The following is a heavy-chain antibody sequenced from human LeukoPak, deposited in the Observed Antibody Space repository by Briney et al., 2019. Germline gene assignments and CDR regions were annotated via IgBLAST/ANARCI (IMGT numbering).Heavy chain of an antibody. V-gene: IGHV1-24*01. CDR1: GYTLTELS. CDR3: ASTIGSGENNYFDY. J-gene: IGHJ4*02. D-gene: IGHD3-10*01. Sequence: ASVKVSCKVSGYTLTELSMHWVRQAPGKGLEWMGGFDPEGGETIYAQKFQGRVTMTEDTSTDTAYMELSSLRSEDTAVYYCASTIGSGENNYFDYWGQGTLVTVSS. CDR2: FDPEGGET.